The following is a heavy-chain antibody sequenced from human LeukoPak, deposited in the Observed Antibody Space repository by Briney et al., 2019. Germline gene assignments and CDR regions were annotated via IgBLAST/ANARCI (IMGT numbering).Heavy chain of an antibody. D-gene: IGHD2-21*02. CDR2: ISGSGGST. J-gene: IGHJ4*02. V-gene: IGHV3-23*01. Sequence: PGGSLGLSCAASGFTFSSYAMSWVRQAPGKGLEWVSAISGSGGSTYYADSVKGRFTISRDNSKNTLYLQMNSLRAEDTAVYYCAKSSRNIGHFVVGTVRKRYFDYWGKGPRVTVSS. CDR1: GFTFSSYA. CDR3: AKSSRNIGHFVVGTVRKRYFDY.